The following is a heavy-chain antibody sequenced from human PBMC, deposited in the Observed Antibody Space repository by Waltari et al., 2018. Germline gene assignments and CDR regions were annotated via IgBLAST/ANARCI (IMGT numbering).Heavy chain of an antibody. V-gene: IGHV4-39*01. CDR2: IYYSGST. CDR1: GCSISSSSYY. D-gene: IGHD1-26*01. CDR3: ARLYSVGATRVYFDY. J-gene: IGHJ4*02. Sequence: QLQLQESGPGLVKPSETLSLTCTVSGCSISSSSYYWGWIRQPPGKGLEWIGSIYYSGSTYYNPSLKSRVTISVDTSKNQFSLKLSSVTAADTAVYYCARLYSVGATRVYFDYWGQGTLVTVSS.